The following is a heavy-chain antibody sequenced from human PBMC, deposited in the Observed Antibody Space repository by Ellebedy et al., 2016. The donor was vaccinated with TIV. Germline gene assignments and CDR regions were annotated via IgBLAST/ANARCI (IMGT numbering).Heavy chain of an antibody. J-gene: IGHJ4*02. CDR3: AEGRSGWYYFDY. V-gene: IGHV4-34*01. D-gene: IGHD6-19*01. CDR2: VNQSGRT. CDR1: GGSFSGYY. Sequence: GSLRLSCAVYGGSFSGYYWSWVRQPPGKGLKWIGEVNQSGRTNYHPSLKSRVTISVDTSKNQFSLRLSSVTAADTAVYYCAEGRSGWYYFDYWGQGTLVTVSS.